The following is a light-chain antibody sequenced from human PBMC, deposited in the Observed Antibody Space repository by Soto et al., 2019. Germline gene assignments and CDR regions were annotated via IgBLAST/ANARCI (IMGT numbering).Light chain of an antibody. CDR1: HSVTSSY. J-gene: IGKJ1*01. V-gene: IGKV3-20*01. Sequence: EFVVTQSPGTLSLSQGEGATLSCRASHSVTSSYLAWYQQKPGQAPRLLIYGAFKRATGIPDRFSGSGSGTDFTLTISRMEPEDFAVYCCQQYGSSPRTFGQGTKVDIK. CDR3: QQYGSSPRT. CDR2: GAF.